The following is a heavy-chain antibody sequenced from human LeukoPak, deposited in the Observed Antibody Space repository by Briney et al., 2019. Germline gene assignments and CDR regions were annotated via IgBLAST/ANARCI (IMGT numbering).Heavy chain of an antibody. D-gene: IGHD2-21*01. J-gene: IGHJ4*02. CDR3: ASGLGGDYDY. Sequence: LPGGSLRLSCAASGFTFSSYWMHWVRQAPGKGRVWVSRINSDGSSTSYADSVKGRFTISRDNAKNTLYLQMNSLRAEDTAVYYCASGLGGDYDYWGQGTLVTVSS. CDR2: INSDGSST. V-gene: IGHV3-74*01. CDR1: GFTFSSYW.